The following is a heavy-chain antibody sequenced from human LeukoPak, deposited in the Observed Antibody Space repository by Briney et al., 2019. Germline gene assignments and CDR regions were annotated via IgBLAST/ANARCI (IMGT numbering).Heavy chain of an antibody. Sequence: PGGPLRLSCAASGFTFSSYAMHWVRQAPGKGLEWVAVISYDGSNKYYADSVKGRFTISRDNSKNTLYLQMNSLRAEDTAVYYCARASGTPAYYYYMDVWGKGTTVTVSS. CDR2: ISYDGSNK. V-gene: IGHV3-30*01. CDR1: GFTFSSYA. D-gene: IGHD1-7*01. CDR3: ARASGTPAYYYYMDV. J-gene: IGHJ6*03.